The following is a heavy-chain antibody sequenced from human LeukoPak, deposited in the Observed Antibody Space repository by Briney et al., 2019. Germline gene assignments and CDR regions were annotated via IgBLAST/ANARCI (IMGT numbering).Heavy chain of an antibody. Sequence: ASVKVSCKASGYTFTSYGISWVRQAPGQGLEWMGWIGAYNGNTNYAQKLQGRVTMTTDTSTSTAYMELRSLRSDDTAVYYCARDGQQLDQNDAFDIWGQGTMVTVSS. CDR3: ARDGQQLDQNDAFDI. CDR1: GYTFTSYG. CDR2: IGAYNGNT. D-gene: IGHD6-13*01. J-gene: IGHJ3*02. V-gene: IGHV1-18*01.